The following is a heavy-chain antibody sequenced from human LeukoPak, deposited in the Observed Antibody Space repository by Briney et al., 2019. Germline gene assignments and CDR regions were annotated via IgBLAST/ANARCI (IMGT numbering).Heavy chain of an antibody. J-gene: IGHJ4*02. CDR1: GFTFSSYG. V-gene: IGHV3-33*01. D-gene: IGHD1-14*01. CDR2: IWYDGSNK. CDR3: ARGRENQYFDY. Sequence: GGSLRLSCAASGFTFSSYGMHWVRQAPGKGLEWVAVIWYDGSNKYYADSVKGRFTISRDNSKNTLYLQMNSLRAEDTAVYYCARGRENQYFDYWGQGTLVTVSS.